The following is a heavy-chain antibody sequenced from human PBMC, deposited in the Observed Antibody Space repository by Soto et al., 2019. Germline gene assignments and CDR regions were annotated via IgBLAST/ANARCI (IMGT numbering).Heavy chain of an antibody. CDR1: GGSVSSSGNY. D-gene: IGHD2-2*03. V-gene: IGHV4-39*01. J-gene: IGHJ6*02. CDR3: ARLNGYCVSTGCHGYYGMDV. CDR2: IYYSGST. Sequence: PSETLSLTCTVSGGSVSSSGNYWGWIRQPPGKGLEWIGSIYYSGSTYYNPSLKSRVTTSVDTSKNEFSLRLSSVTAADTAVYYCARLNGYCVSTGCHGYYGMDVWGQGTTVTVSS.